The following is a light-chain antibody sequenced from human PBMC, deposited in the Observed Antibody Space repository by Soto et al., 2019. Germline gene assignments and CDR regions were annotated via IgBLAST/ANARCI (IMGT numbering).Light chain of an antibody. Sequence: DVQMAHSPSRLSASGGDRVVLTCWASQIIGNWLAWYQQKPGKATKLLIYKASSLESPVPTRLSGSGSGTDFTLTIRSLQPEDFATYHYQQYNTYVFGHGTKVDIK. CDR2: KAS. V-gene: IGKV1-5*03. CDR3: QQYNTYV. CDR1: QIIGNW. J-gene: IGKJ1*01.